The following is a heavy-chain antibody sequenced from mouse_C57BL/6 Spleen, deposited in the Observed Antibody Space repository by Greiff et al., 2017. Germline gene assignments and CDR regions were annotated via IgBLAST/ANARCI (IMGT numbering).Heavy chain of an antibody. CDR3: ARLRQRFDY. D-gene: IGHD2-2*01. CDR2: IDPSDSYT. V-gene: IGHV1-50*01. Sequence: QVQLQQPGAELVKPGASVKLSCKASGYTFTSYWMQWVKQRPGQGLEWIGEIDPSDSYTNYNQKFKGKATLTVDTSSSTAYMQLSSLTSEDSAVYYCARLRQRFDYWGQGTTLTVSS. CDR1: GYTFTSYW. J-gene: IGHJ2*01.